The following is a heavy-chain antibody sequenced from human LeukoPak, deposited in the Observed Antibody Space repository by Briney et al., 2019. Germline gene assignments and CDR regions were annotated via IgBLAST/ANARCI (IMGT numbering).Heavy chain of an antibody. V-gene: IGHV3-23*01. J-gene: IGHJ2*01. Sequence: GGSLRLSCAASGFAFSSYAISWVRQAPGTGLEWVSSISGSGTSTYYADSVKGRFTISRDNSKNTLYLQMNSLRDEDTAVYYCAKGDVVAATSSFFDLWGRGTLVTVSS. CDR1: GFAFSSYA. CDR2: ISGSGTST. D-gene: IGHD1-26*01. CDR3: AKGDVVAATSSFFDL.